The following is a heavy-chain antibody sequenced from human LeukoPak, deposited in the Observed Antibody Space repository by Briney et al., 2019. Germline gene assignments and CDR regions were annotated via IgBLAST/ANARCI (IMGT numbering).Heavy chain of an antibody. J-gene: IGHJ6*03. V-gene: IGHV1-69*05. CDR3: AASSSPDSDTYYYYYMDV. D-gene: IGHD6-6*01. CDR1: GGTFSSYA. Sequence: GASVKVSCKASGGTFSSYAISWVRQAPGQGLEWMGGIIPIFGTANYAQKFQGRVTITTDESTSTAYMELSSLRSEDTAVHYCAASSSPDSDTYYYYYMDVWGKGTTVTVSS. CDR2: IIPIFGTA.